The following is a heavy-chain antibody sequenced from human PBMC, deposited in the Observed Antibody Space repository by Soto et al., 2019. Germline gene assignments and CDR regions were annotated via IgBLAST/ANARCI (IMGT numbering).Heavy chain of an antibody. CDR1: GSPISSSSYY. D-gene: IGHD1-1*01. CDR3: ARVVSLDRHYYFAY. Sequence: PSETLSLTCTVSGSPISSSSYYWGRMRQPPGKGLEWIGNIYYSGSTKYSPSLKSRVTISVDTSKNQLSLNLSFLTAADTAVYKCARVVSLDRHYYFAYWGQGTVSPS. V-gene: IGHV4-39*07. J-gene: IGHJ4*02. CDR2: IYYSGST.